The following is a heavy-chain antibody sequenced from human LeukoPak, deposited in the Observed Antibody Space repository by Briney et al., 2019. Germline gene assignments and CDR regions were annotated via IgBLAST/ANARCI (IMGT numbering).Heavy chain of an antibody. J-gene: IGHJ5*02. V-gene: IGHV3-7*01. Sequence: GGSLRLSCAASGFTFSSYWMSWVRQAPGKGLEWVANIKQDGSEKYYVDSVKGRFTISRANAKNSLYLQMNSLRAEDTAVYYCARGDRVVAAPNWFDPWGQGTLVTVSS. CDR2: IKQDGSEK. CDR3: ARGDRVVAAPNWFDP. D-gene: IGHD2-15*01. CDR1: GFTFSSYW.